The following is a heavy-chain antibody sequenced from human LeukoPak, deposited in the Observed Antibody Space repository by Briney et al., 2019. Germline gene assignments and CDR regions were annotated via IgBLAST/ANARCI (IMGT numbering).Heavy chain of an antibody. V-gene: IGHV3-13*01. CDR1: GFTFRNFD. CDR3: SRGGAPAGYAYDI. Sequence: GGSLRLSCATSGFTFRNFDLHWVRQATGEGLEWVSAIRTAGDTYYPDSVKGRFTISRDNAKNSFYLQMNNLRVGDTAVYYCSRGGAPAGYAYDIWGHGTVVTVSS. CDR2: IRTAGDT. J-gene: IGHJ3*02. D-gene: IGHD6-13*01.